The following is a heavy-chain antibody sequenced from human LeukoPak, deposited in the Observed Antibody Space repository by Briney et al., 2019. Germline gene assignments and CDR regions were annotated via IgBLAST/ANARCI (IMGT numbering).Heavy chain of an antibody. V-gene: IGHV4-59*01. Sequence: SETLSLTCIVSGGSISSYYWSWIRQPPGKGLEWIGYIYYSGSTNYNPSLKSRVTISVDTSKNQFSLKLSSVTAADTAVYYCARAPTSYYYDSSGYYLGWFDPWGQGTLVTVSS. CDR3: ARAPTSYYYDSSGYYLGWFDP. CDR1: GGSISSYY. D-gene: IGHD3-22*01. J-gene: IGHJ5*02. CDR2: IYYSGST.